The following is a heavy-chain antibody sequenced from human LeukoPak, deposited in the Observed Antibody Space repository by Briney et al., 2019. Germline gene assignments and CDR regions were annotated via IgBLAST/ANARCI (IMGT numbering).Heavy chain of an antibody. D-gene: IGHD2-8*02. V-gene: IGHV3-23*01. CDR3: AKGQSGGLSGNFDY. CDR2: ISGSGGST. Sequence: GGSLRLSCAASGFTFSDYYMSWIRQAPGKGLEWVSAISGSGGSTYYADSVKGRFTISRDNSKNTLYLQMNSLRAEDTAVYYCAKGQSGGLSGNFDYWGQGTLVTVSS. CDR1: GFTFSDYY. J-gene: IGHJ4*02.